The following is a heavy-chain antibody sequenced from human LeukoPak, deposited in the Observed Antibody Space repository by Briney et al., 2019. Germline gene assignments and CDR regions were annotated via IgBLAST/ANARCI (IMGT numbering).Heavy chain of an antibody. V-gene: IGHV4-61*08. D-gene: IGHD1-1*01. J-gene: IGHJ6*04. CDR1: GGSISSGDYY. CDR2: IYYSGST. CDR3: ARDPGNWKWGNYYYYGMDV. Sequence: PSQTLSLTCTVSGGSISSGDYYWSWIRQPPGKGLEWIGYIYYSGSTNYNPSLKSRVTISVDTSKNQFSLKLSSVTAADTAVYYCARDPGNWKWGNYYYYGMDVWGKGTTVTVSS.